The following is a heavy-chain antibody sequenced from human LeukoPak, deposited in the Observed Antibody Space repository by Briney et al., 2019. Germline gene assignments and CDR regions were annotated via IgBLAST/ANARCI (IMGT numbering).Heavy chain of an antibody. Sequence: GGSLRLSCAASGFTFSSYAMSWVRQAPGKGLEWVSAISGSGGSTYYADPVKGRFTISRDNSKNTLYLQMNSLRAEDTAVYYCAKDLRMVRGVSDYWGQGTLVTVSS. CDR2: ISGSGGST. CDR3: AKDLRMVRGVSDY. CDR1: GFTFSSYA. V-gene: IGHV3-23*01. J-gene: IGHJ4*02. D-gene: IGHD3-10*01.